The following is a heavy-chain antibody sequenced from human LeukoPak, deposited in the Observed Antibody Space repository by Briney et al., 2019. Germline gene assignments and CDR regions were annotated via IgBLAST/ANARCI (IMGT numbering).Heavy chain of an antibody. CDR3: ARDGETFYDFWSGYDY. J-gene: IGHJ4*02. CDR2: ISAYNGNT. V-gene: IGHV1-18*01. D-gene: IGHD3-3*01. Sequence: ASVKVSCKASGYTFTSYGISWVRQAPGQGLEWMGWISAYNGNTNYAQKLQGRVTMTTDTSTSTAYMELRSLGSDDTAVYYCARDGETFYDFWSGYDYWGQGTLVTVSS. CDR1: GYTFTSYG.